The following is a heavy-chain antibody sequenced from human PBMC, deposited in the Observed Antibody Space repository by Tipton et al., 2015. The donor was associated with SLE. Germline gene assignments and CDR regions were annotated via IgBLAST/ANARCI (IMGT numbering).Heavy chain of an antibody. D-gene: IGHD3-10*01. CDR3: AREGAEKVRTSYYYYMDV. J-gene: IGHJ6*03. CDR1: GGSISSYY. Sequence: TLFLTCTVSGGSISSYYWNWIRQPPGKGLEWIGRIYSRGSTNSNLSLKSRVTISADTSKNQFSLMLSSVTAADTAVYYCAREGAEKVRTSYYYYMDVWGKGTTVTISS. CDR2: IYSRGST. V-gene: IGHV4-4*08.